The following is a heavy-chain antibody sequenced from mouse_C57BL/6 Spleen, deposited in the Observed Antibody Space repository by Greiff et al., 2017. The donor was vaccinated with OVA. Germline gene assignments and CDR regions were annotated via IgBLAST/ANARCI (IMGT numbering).Heavy chain of an antibody. CDR2: INPNYGTT. J-gene: IGHJ4*01. D-gene: IGHD2-3*01. CDR1: GYSFTDYN. Sequence: LMEPGASVTISCKASGYSFTDYNMNWVKQSNGKSLEWIGVINPNYGTTSYNQKFKGKATLTVDQSSSTAYMQLNSLTSEDSAVYYCALDGPGAMDYWGQGTSVTVSS. CDR3: ALDGPGAMDY. V-gene: IGHV1-39*01.